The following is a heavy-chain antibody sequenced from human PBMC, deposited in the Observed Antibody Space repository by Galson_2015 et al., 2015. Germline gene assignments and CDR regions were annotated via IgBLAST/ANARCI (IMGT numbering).Heavy chain of an antibody. Sequence: LRLSCAASAFTFSTYEMNWVRQAPGKGLEWVSFISSGGTTVYYADSVKGRFTISRDNAKNSLYLQMNSLRAEDTATYYCARGRPSSASCYSCWYFDLWGPGILVTVSS. CDR2: ISSGGTTV. J-gene: IGHJ2*01. V-gene: IGHV3-48*03. D-gene: IGHD2-2*01. CDR1: AFTFSTYE. CDR3: ARGRPSSASCYSCWYFDL.